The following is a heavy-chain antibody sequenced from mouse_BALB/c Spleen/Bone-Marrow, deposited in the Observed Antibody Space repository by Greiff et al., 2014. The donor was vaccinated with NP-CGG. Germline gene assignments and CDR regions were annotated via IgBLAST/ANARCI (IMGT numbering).Heavy chain of an antibody. Sequence: EVKLMESGAELVKPGASVKLSCTASGFNIKDTYMHWVKQRPEQGLEWIGRIYPANGNTKYDPKFQGKATITADTSSNTAYLQLSSLTSEDTAVYYCARGGNYFYYWGQGTPLTVSS. V-gene: IGHV14-3*02. CDR2: IYPANGNT. CDR1: GFNIKDTY. J-gene: IGHJ2*01. CDR3: ARGGNYFYY.